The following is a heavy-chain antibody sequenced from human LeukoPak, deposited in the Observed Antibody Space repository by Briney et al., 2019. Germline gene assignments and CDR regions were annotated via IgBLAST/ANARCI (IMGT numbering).Heavy chain of an antibody. V-gene: IGHV3-11*01. J-gene: IGHJ4*02. CDR3: ARAITPLGYLKVPFDY. CDR1: GFTFSDYY. CDR2: ISSSGSTI. D-gene: IGHD3-16*01. Sequence: GGSLRLSCAASGFTFSDYYVSWIRQAPGKGLEWVSYISSSGSTIYYADSVKGRFTISRDNAKNSLYLQMNSLRAEDTAVYYCARAITPLGYLKVPFDYWGQGTLVTVSS.